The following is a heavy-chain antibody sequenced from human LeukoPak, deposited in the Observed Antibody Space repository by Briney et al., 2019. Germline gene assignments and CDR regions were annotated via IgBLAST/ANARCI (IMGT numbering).Heavy chain of an antibody. J-gene: IGHJ4*02. D-gene: IGHD6-6*01. CDR2: FNPSDSDT. CDR3: VRHRSDSDSSPIDH. V-gene: IGHV5-51*01. CDR1: GYRFTSYW. Sequence: LGESLKISCQGSGYRFTSYWIGWVRQMPGEGLAWIASFNPSDSDTRYNPSFRGQVSVSADRSISTAYLQWGSLKASDTAMYYCVRHRSDSDSSPIDHWGQGTLVTVSS.